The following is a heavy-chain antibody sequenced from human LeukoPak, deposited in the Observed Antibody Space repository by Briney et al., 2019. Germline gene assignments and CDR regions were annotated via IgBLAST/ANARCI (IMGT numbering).Heavy chain of an antibody. D-gene: IGHD6-19*01. Sequence: PGGSLSLSPSAAALTLASDAMGSVCQAPGKGLEWVSAISGSGGSTYYADSVKGRFTISRDNSKNTLYLQMNSLRAEDTALYYGAKDLRGSSGPDYWGQGTLVTVSP. CDR3: AKDLRGSSGPDY. CDR1: ALTLASDA. J-gene: IGHJ4*02. V-gene: IGHV3-23*01. CDR2: ISGSGGST.